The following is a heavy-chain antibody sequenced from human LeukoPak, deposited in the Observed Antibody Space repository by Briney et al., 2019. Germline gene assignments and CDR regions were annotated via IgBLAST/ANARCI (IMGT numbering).Heavy chain of an antibody. CDR1: GFTFSSYA. CDR3: ARDNTISGYYELGY. V-gene: IGHV3-30*04. CDR2: ISYDGSNK. J-gene: IGHJ4*02. Sequence: GGSLRLSCAASGFTFSSYAMHWVRQAPGKGLEWVAVISYDGSNKYYADSVKGRFTISRDNSKNTLYLQMNSLRAEDTAVYYCARDNTISGYYELGYWGQGTLVTVSS. D-gene: IGHD3-22*01.